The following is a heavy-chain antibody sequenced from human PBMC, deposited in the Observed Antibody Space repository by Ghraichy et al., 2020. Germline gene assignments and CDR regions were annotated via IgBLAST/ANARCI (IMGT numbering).Heavy chain of an antibody. CDR1: GYNFASHW. J-gene: IGHJ4*02. Sequence: GGSLNISCEGSGYNFASHWIDWVRQTPGKGLEWMGIIYPGDSETRYSPSFQGQVTISADKSISTAYLQWSSLKASDTAIYYCATSMVRGEHYFDYWGQGTLVTVSS. D-gene: IGHD3-10*01. V-gene: IGHV5-51*01. CDR2: IYPGDSET. CDR3: ATSMVRGEHYFDY.